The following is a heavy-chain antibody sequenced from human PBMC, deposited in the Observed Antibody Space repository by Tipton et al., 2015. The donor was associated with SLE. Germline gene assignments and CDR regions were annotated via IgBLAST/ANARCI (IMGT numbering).Heavy chain of an antibody. D-gene: IGHD2-21*02. J-gene: IGHJ6*02. V-gene: IGHV4-39*07. CDR1: GGSISRGTYS. Sequence: TLSLTCTVPGGSISRGTYSWDWIRQPPGKGLEWIGSLYYAGSTFYNPSLRSRVTISVDTAKNQFSLKLTSVTAADTAVYYCARGMVTWRGAILGVDVWGQGTTVNVSS. CDR2: LYYAGST. CDR3: ARGMVTWRGAILGVDV.